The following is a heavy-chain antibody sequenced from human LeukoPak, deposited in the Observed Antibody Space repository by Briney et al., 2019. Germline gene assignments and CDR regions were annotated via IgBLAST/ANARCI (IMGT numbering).Heavy chain of an antibody. CDR1: GGSISSGNNH. CDR2: IYTSGST. J-gene: IGHJ4*02. Sequence: SETLSLTCTVSGGSISSGNNHWSWIRQPAGKGLEWIGHIYTSGSTNYNPSLKSRVTTSVDTSKNQFSLKLSSVTAADTAVYYCARYSGSYLFDYWGQGTLVTVSS. V-gene: IGHV4-61*09. CDR3: ARYSGSYLFDY. D-gene: IGHD1-26*01.